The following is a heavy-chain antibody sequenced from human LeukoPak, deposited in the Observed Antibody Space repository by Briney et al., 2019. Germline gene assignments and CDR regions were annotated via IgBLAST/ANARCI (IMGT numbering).Heavy chain of an antibody. J-gene: IGHJ5*02. CDR3: ARSAGGSYYDWFDP. Sequence: GGSRRLSCEASEFTLRSYSMTWVPKAPGKGLKWLSYISSTSSTIYYADSVKGRFITSRDNAKNSLYLQMNSLRDEDTAVYYCARSAGGSYYDWFDPWGQGTLVTVSS. V-gene: IGHV3-48*02. CDR1: EFTLRSYS. D-gene: IGHD1-26*01. CDR2: ISSTSSTI.